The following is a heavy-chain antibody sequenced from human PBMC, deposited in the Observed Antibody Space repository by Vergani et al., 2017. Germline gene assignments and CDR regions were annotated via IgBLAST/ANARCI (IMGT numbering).Heavy chain of an antibody. J-gene: IGHJ6*02. V-gene: IGHV1-2*02. CDR3: ARSPTSSVDTAMVDYDVSGYYYYGMDV. Sequence: QVQLVQSGAEVKKPGASVKVSCKASGYTFTGYYMHWVRQAPGQGLEWMGWINPNSGGTNYAQKFQGRVTMTRDTSISTAYMELSRLRSDDTAVYYCARSPTSSVDTAMVDYDVSGYYYYGMDVWGQGTTVTVSS. CDR2: INPNSGGT. D-gene: IGHD5-18*01. CDR1: GYTFTGYY.